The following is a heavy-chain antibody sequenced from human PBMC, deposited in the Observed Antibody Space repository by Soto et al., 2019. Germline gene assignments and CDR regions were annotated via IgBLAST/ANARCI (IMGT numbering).Heavy chain of an antibody. CDR1: GVTFSSYS. Sequence: EVQLVESGGGLVQPGGSLRLSCAASGVTFSSYSMNWVRQAPGKGLEWVSYISSSSSTIYYADSVKGRFTISRDNAKNALYLQMISLRAKDTAVYYCARGAYLNWFDPWGQGTLVTVSS. V-gene: IGHV3-48*01. CDR3: ARGAYLNWFDP. J-gene: IGHJ5*02. CDR2: ISSSSSTI.